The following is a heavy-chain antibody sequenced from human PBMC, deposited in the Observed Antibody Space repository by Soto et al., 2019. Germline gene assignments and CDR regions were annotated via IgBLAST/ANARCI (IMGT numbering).Heavy chain of an antibody. D-gene: IGHD2-15*01. CDR3: AKLAGYCSGKSCHGDYAMDV. CDR2: FYYSENT. J-gene: IGHJ6*02. CDR1: GGSISSKSYS. Sequence: SEALSLTCSVSGGSISSKSYSWGWIRQPPGKGLEWIGTFYYSENTYYNPSLKSRVTISVDTSKNQFSLKLSSVTAADTAVYYCAKLAGYCSGKSCHGDYAMDVWGQGTTVT. V-gene: IGHV4-39*01.